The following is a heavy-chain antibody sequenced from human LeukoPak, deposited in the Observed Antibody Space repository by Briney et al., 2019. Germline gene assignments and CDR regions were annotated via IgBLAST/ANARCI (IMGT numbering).Heavy chain of an antibody. J-gene: IGHJ4*02. V-gene: IGHV3-7*01. D-gene: IGHD3-16*02. CDR3: ARVGGRYSPLGY. CDR2: IKQDGSEK. Sequence: GGSLRLSCAASGFTFSSYWMSWVRQAPGKGLEWVANIKQDGSEKYYVDSVKGRFTISRDNDKNSLFLQMTSLRAEDTAVCYCARVGGRYSPLGYWGQGTQVTVSS. CDR1: GFTFSSYW.